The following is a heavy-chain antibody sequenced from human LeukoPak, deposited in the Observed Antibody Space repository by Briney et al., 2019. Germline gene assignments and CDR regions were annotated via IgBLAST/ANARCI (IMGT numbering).Heavy chain of an antibody. D-gene: IGHD6-19*01. Sequence: SETLSLTCTVSGGSISSYYWRWIRQPPGRGLEWIGYIYYSGSTNYNPSLKSRVTISVDTSKNQFSLKLSSVTAADTAVYYCAREGADSSGWYDAFDIWGQGTMVTVSS. V-gene: IGHV4-59*01. J-gene: IGHJ3*02. CDR2: IYYSGST. CDR3: AREGADSSGWYDAFDI. CDR1: GGSISSYY.